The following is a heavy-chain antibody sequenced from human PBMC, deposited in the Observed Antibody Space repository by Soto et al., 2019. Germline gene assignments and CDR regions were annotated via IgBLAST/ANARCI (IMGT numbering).Heavy chain of an antibody. CDR3: AREEGYYDFWSGYYPKRYYYYGMDV. Sequence: SETLSLTCAVYGGSVSGYYWSWIRQPPGKGLEWIGEINHSGSTNYNPSLKSRVTISVDTSKNQFSLKLSSVTAADTAVYYCAREEGYYDFWSGYYPKRYYYYGMDVWGQGTTVTVSS. J-gene: IGHJ6*02. V-gene: IGHV4-34*01. CDR2: INHSGST. D-gene: IGHD3-3*01. CDR1: GGSVSGYY.